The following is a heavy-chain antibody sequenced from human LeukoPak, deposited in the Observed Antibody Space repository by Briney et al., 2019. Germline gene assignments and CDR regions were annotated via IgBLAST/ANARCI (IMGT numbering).Heavy chain of an antibody. V-gene: IGHV4-31*03. CDR2: IYYSGST. Sequence: SETLSLTCTVSGGSLSSGGYYWRWIRQHPGKGLEWIGYIYYSGSTYYNPSLKSRVTISVDTSKNQFSLKLSSVTAADTAVYYCAREVGLRIDYWGQGTLVTVSS. CDR1: GGSLSSGGYY. D-gene: IGHD5/OR15-5a*01. CDR3: AREVGLRIDY. J-gene: IGHJ4*02.